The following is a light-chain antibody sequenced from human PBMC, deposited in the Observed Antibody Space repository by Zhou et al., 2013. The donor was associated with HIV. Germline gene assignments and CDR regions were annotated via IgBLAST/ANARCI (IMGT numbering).Light chain of an antibody. CDR3: QQYNIFSPWT. CDR2: SAS. CDR1: HDVKTH. V-gene: IGKV1-8*01. Sequence: ATRMTQSPLSVSASTGDRVTITCRASHDVKTHVAWYQQKPGKAPRLLISSASSLQPEVPSRFSGSGSGTEFTLTISSLQPDDLATYYCQQYNIFSPWTFGQGTKVEVK. J-gene: IGKJ1*01.